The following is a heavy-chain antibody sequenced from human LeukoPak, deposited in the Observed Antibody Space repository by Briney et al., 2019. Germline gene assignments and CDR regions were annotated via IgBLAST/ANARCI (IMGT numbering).Heavy chain of an antibody. CDR2: ISSRSNFI. Sequence: GGSLRLSCAASGFTFSSYTMNWVRQAPGKGLEWVSSISSRSNFIYYADSLKGRFTISRDNAKNSLYLQMNSLRAEDTAVYYCARDYGGSSPFDYWGQGILVTVSS. J-gene: IGHJ4*02. V-gene: IGHV3-21*01. CDR1: GFTFSSYT. D-gene: IGHD4-23*01. CDR3: ARDYGGSSPFDY.